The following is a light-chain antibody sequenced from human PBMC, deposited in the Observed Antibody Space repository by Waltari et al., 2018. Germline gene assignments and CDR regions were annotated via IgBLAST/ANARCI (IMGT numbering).Light chain of an antibody. CDR3: SAWDSNLNAWV. Sequence: QAGLTQPPSVSKDLRQTATLTCTGNSNNVGNQGAAWLQQYQGHPHKLLFYRNNNRPSGISARFSASRSANTASLTITGLQPEDEADYYCSAWDSNLNAWVFGGGTKLTVL. J-gene: IGLJ3*02. CDR1: SNNVGNQG. V-gene: IGLV10-54*04. CDR2: RNN.